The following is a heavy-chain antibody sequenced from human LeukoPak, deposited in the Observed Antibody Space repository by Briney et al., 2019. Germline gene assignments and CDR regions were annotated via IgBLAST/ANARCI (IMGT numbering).Heavy chain of an antibody. Sequence: SETLSLTCTVSGGSISSYYWSWIRQPPGKGLEWIGYIYYSGGTNYNPSLKSRVTISVDTSKNQFSLKLSSVTAADTAVYYCARRKTPHYYGDYPRGEIDYWGQGTLVTVSS. CDR2: IYYSGGT. CDR3: ARRKTPHYYGDYPRGEIDY. D-gene: IGHD4-17*01. J-gene: IGHJ4*02. V-gene: IGHV4-59*12. CDR1: GGSISSYY.